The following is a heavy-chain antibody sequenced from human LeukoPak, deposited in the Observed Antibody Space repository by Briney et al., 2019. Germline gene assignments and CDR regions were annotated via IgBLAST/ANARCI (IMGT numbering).Heavy chain of an antibody. J-gene: IGHJ4*02. Sequence: GRSLRLSCAASGFTFSSYGMHWVRQAPGKGLEWVAVIWYDGSNKYYADSVKGRFTISRDNSKNTLHLQMNSLRAEDTAVYYCARDRGGSGYYYFDYWGQGTLVTVSS. CDR2: IWYDGSNK. CDR1: GFTFSSYG. D-gene: IGHD3-22*01. V-gene: IGHV3-33*01. CDR3: ARDRGGSGYYYFDY.